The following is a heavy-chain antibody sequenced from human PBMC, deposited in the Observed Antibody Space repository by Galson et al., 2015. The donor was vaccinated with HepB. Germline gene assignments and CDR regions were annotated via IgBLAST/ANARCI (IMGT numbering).Heavy chain of an antibody. CDR3: ARHPSDYSSGWHHPRSYGMDV. CDR2: IDPSDSYT. V-gene: IGHV5-10-1*01. Sequence: QSGAEVKKPGESLRISCTGSGYSFTSYWISWVRQMPGKGLEWMGRIDPSDSYTNYSPSFQGHVTISADKSISTAYLQWSSLKASDTAMYYCARHPSDYSSGWHHPRSYGMDVWGQGTTVTVSS. D-gene: IGHD6-19*01. J-gene: IGHJ6*02. CDR1: GYSFTSYW.